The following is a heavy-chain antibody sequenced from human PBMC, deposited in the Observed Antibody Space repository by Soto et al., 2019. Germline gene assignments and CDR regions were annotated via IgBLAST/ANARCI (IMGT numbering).Heavy chain of an antibody. Sequence: QVQLVESGGGVVQPGRSLRLSCAASGFTFSSYGMHWVRQAPGKGLEWVAVIWYDGSKKYYADSVKGRFTISRDNSKNTLYLQMNSLRAEDTAVYYCARDRGGSCFDYWGQGTLVTVSS. V-gene: IGHV3-33*01. J-gene: IGHJ4*02. CDR3: ARDRGGSCFDY. CDR2: IWYDGSKK. CDR1: GFTFSSYG. D-gene: IGHD2-15*01.